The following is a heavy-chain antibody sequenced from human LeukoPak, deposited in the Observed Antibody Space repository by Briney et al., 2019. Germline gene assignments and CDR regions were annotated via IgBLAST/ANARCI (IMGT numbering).Heavy chain of an antibody. CDR3: ARGGGGWYEDY. D-gene: IGHD6-19*01. Sequence: SETLSLTCAVYGGSFSGYYWSWIRQPPGKGLEWIGEIKHSGSTNYNPSLKSRVTISVDTSKNQFSLKLSSVTAADTAVYYCARGGGGWYEDYWGQGTLVTVSS. CDR2: IKHSGST. CDR1: GGSFSGYY. J-gene: IGHJ4*02. V-gene: IGHV4-34*01.